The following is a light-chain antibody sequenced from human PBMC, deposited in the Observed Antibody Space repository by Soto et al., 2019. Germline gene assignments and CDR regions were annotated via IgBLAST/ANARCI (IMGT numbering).Light chain of an antibody. CDR3: SSYAGSNNLV. J-gene: IGLJ2*01. V-gene: IGLV2-8*01. Sequence: QSVLTQPPSASGSPGQSVTISCTGTSSDVGGYKYVSWYQQHPGKAPRFMIYEVSKRPSGVPDRFSGSKSGNTASLTVSGLQAEDEADYYCSSYAGSNNLVFGGGTQLTVL. CDR1: SSDVGGYKY. CDR2: EVS.